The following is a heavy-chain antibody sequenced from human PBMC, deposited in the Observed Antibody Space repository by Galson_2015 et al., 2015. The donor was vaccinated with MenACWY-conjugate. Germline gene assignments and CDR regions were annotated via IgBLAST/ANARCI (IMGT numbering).Heavy chain of an antibody. J-gene: IGHJ4*02. V-gene: IGHV4-31*03. D-gene: IGHD3-22*01. Sequence: TLSLTCTASGGSISSGGYYWSWIRQHPGKGLEWIGYIYYSGSTYYNPSLKSRVTISVDTSKNQFSLKLSSVTAADTAVYYCARCGHSLYYDSSGPRGPADYWGQGTLVTVSS. CDR3: ARCGHSLYYDSSGPRGPADY. CDR1: GGSISSGGYY. CDR2: IYYSGST.